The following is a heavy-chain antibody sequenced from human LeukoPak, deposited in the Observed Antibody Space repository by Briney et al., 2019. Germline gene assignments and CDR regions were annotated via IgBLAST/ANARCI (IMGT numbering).Heavy chain of an antibody. J-gene: IGHJ6*03. CDR1: GFTFSSYA. CDR3: AKEGVTMVRGVRYYMDV. D-gene: IGHD3-10*01. CDR2: ISGSGGST. Sequence: GGSLRLSCAASGFTFSSYAMSWVRQAPGKGLEWVSAISGSGGSTYYADSVKGRFTISRDNSKNTLYLQMNSLGAEDTAVYYCAKEGVTMVRGVRYYMDVWGKGTTVTVSS. V-gene: IGHV3-23*01.